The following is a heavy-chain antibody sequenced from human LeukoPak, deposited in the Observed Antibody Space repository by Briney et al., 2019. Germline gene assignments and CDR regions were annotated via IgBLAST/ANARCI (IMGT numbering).Heavy chain of an antibody. D-gene: IGHD2-21*02. CDR2: INSDGRMT. CDR3: ARVGSTDSPHAFDI. CDR1: GFTFSSYW. Sequence: GGSLRLSCAASGFTFSSYWMDWVRQAPGKGLAWVSGINSDGRMTRYAESVKGRFTISRDNAKNTLYLQMNSLRAEDTSVYYCARVGSTDSPHAFDIWGQGTMVTVSS. J-gene: IGHJ3*02. V-gene: IGHV3-74*01.